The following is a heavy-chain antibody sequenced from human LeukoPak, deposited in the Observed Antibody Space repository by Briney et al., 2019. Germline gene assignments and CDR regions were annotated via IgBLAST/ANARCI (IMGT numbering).Heavy chain of an antibody. CDR2: ISGSGGST. J-gene: IGHJ4*02. D-gene: IGHD3-22*01. CDR1: GFTFSSYS. CDR3: AKVRMDHDSSGCDY. Sequence: GGSLRLSCAASGFTFSSYSMSWVRQAPGKGLEWVSAISGSGGSTYYADSVKGRFTISRDNSKNTLYLQMNSLRAEDTAVYYCAKVRMDHDSSGCDYWGQGTLVTVSS. V-gene: IGHV3-23*01.